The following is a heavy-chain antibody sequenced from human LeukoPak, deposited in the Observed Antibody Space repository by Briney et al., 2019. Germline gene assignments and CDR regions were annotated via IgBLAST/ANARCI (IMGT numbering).Heavy chain of an antibody. V-gene: IGHV1-2*02. Sequence: ASVKVSCKASGCTFTGYYMHWVRQAPGQGLEWMGWINPNSGGTNYAQKFQGRVTMTRDTSISTAYMELSRLRSDDTAVYYCASMMGIAVAGTSPFDYWGQGTLVTVSS. J-gene: IGHJ4*02. CDR2: INPNSGGT. D-gene: IGHD6-19*01. CDR3: ASMMGIAVAGTSPFDY. CDR1: GCTFTGYY.